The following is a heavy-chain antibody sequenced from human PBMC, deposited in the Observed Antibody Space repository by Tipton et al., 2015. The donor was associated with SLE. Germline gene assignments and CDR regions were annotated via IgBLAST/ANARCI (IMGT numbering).Heavy chain of an antibody. V-gene: IGHV4-34*01. CDR3: ASGKVIYGGGDN. D-gene: IGHD3-10*01. J-gene: IGHJ4*02. CDR1: GASFSDYF. Sequence: TLSLTCAVSGASFSDYFWTWIRQAPGKGLEWIGETSHSGRSIYNPSLKSRVTASLDTSKMHFSLRLTSVTAADTAVYYSASGKVIYGGGDNLGQGTLVTVSS. CDR2: TSHSGRS.